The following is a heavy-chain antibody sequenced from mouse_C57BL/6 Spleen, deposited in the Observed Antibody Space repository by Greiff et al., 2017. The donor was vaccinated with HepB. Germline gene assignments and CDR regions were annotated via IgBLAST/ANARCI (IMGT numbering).Heavy chain of an antibody. V-gene: IGHV5-15*04. Sequence: EVKLQESGGGLVQPGGSLKLSCAASGFTFSDYGMAWVRQAPRKGPEWVAFISNLAYSIYYADTVTGRFTISRENAKNTLYLEMSSLRSEDTAMYYCARRSLGDYAMDYWGQGTSVTVSS. D-gene: IGHD4-1*01. CDR3: ARRSLGDYAMDY. CDR1: GFTFSDYG. J-gene: IGHJ4*01. CDR2: ISNLAYSI.